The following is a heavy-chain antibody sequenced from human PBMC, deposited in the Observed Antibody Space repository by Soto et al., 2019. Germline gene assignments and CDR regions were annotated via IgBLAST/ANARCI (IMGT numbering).Heavy chain of an antibody. V-gene: IGHV1-24*01. Sequence: ASVKVSCTVSGYTLSGLSRQWVRPAPSKGLELMGGFDPEDGETIYAQKFQGRVTMTEDTSTDTAYMELSSLRSEDTAVYYCATFRGLEYYYDSIGAFDIWGQGTMVTVSS. CDR3: ATFRGLEYYYDSIGAFDI. CDR2: FDPEDGET. J-gene: IGHJ3*02. D-gene: IGHD3-22*01. CDR1: GYTLSGLS.